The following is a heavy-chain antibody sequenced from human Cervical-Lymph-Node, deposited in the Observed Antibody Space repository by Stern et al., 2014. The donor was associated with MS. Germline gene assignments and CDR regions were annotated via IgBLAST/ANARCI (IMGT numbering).Heavy chain of an antibody. CDR2: IIPVIGTT. V-gene: IGHV1-69*06. J-gene: IGHJ5*02. CDR1: GDTFSTSG. CDR3: ARDLGVGPTVS. Sequence: QVQLVQSGAEVKKPGSSVKVSCKTSGDTFSTSGITWVRQAPGQGLEWMGGIIPVIGTTNFARKFQGRLTITADKSTSTVYMALSSLRSEDTAVYYCARDLGVGPTVSWGQGTVVTVSS. D-gene: IGHD1-26*01.